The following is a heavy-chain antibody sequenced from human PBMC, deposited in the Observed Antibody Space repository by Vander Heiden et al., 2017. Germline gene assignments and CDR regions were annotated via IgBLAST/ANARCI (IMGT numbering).Heavy chain of an antibody. CDR3: TTGGSYSAFDI. J-gene: IGHJ3*02. V-gene: IGHV3-15*07. CDR1: GFTSANAW. CDR2: IKSKAEGGAT. D-gene: IGHD1-26*01. Sequence: EVQLVGLGGGLVKPGGSLSPSFAVPGFTSANAWMNWVRQAPGNGLEWVGRIKSKAEGGATDYAAPVKGRFTISRDDSENTVYLQMNSLKSEDTAVYYCTTGGSYSAFDIWGQGTMVTVSS.